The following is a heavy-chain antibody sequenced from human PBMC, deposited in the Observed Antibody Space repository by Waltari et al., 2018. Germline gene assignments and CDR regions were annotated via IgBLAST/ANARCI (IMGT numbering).Heavy chain of an antibody. CDR3: AKDHYSSGWLGMDV. D-gene: IGHD6-19*01. CDR2: ISWNSGSI. CDR1: GFTFDDYA. J-gene: IGHJ6*02. V-gene: IGHV3-9*01. Sequence: EVQLVESGGGLVQPGRSLRLSCAASGFTFDDYAMHWVRQAPGKGLEWVSGISWNSGSIGYADSVKGRFTISRDNAKNSLYLQMNSLRAEDTALYYCAKDHYSSGWLGMDVWGQGTTVTVSS.